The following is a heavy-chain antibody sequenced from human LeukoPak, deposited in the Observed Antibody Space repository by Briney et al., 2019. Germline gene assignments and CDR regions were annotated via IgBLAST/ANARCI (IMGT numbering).Heavy chain of an antibody. CDR2: ISSNGGST. CDR3: AKGLRQYCSGGSCYSYYYYGMDV. V-gene: IGHV3-64*01. D-gene: IGHD2-15*01. J-gene: IGHJ6*02. Sequence: GRSLRLSCAASGFTFSSYAMHWVRQAPGKGLEYVSAISSNGGSTYYANSVKGRFTISRDNSKNTLYLQMNSLRAEDTAVYYCAKGLRQYCSGGSCYSYYYYGMDVWGQGTTVTVSS. CDR1: GFTFSSYA.